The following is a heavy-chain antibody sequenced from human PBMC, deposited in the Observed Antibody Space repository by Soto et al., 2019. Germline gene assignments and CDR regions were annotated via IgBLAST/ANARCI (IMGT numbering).Heavy chain of an antibody. D-gene: IGHD3-10*01. CDR2: IWYDGSNK. Sequence: QVQLVESGGGVVQPGRSLRLSCAASGFTFSSYGMHWVRQAPGKGLEWVAVIWYDGSNKYYADSVKGRSTISRDNSKNTLYLQMNSLRAEDTAVYYCARDGEITMVRGAFDYWGQGTLVTVSS. CDR1: GFTFSSYG. J-gene: IGHJ4*02. CDR3: ARDGEITMVRGAFDY. V-gene: IGHV3-33*01.